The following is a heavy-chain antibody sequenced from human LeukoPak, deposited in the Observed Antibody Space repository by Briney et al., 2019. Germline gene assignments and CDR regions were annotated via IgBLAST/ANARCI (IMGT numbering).Heavy chain of an antibody. CDR1: GYSFTDYY. CDR2: INPTSGGR. D-gene: IGHD3-10*01. V-gene: IGHV1-2*02. Sequence: VASVKVSCKASGYSFTDYYMHWVRQAPGQGLEWMGWINPTSGGRHYAQKFQGRVNMTRDTSSSTAYMELSRLRSDDTAIYYCARDYASLGSGDFDYWGQGTLVTVSS. J-gene: IGHJ4*02. CDR3: ARDYASLGSGDFDY.